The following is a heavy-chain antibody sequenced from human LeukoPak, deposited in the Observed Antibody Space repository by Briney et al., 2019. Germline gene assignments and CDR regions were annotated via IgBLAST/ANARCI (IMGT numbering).Heavy chain of an antibody. J-gene: IGHJ4*02. V-gene: IGHV5-51*01. CDR2: IYPGDSDT. D-gene: IGHD3-3*01. Sequence: WVRQLPGKGLEWMGIIYPGDSDTRYSPSFQGQVTISADKSISTAYLQWSSLKASDTAMYYCARQIFGVAFDYWGQGTLVTVSS. CDR3: ARQIFGVAFDY.